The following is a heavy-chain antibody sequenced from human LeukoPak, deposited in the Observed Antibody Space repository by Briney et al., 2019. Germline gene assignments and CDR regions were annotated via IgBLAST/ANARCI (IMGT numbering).Heavy chain of an antibody. D-gene: IGHD5-24*01. V-gene: IGHV3-66*01. CDR1: GITVSSNY. Sequence: GGSLRLSCAASGITVSSNYMSWVRQAPGKGLEWVSDIYTGGSAYYADSVKGRFTISRDNTKNTLYLQMNNLRAEETAVYYCARGRDGYHLSPWDYWGQGTLVTVSS. CDR3: ARGRDGYHLSPWDY. CDR2: IYTGGSA. J-gene: IGHJ4*02.